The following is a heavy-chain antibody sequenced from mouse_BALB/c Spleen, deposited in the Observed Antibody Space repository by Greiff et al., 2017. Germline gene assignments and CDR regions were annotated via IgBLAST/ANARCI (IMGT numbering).Heavy chain of an antibody. Sequence: EVQVVESGGGLVQPGGSRKLSCAASGFTFSSFGMHWVRQAPEKGLEWVAYISSGSSTIYYADTVKGRFTISRDNPKNTLFLQMTSLRSEDTAMYYCARGGYDGPRFAYWGQGTLVTVSA. D-gene: IGHD2-2*01. J-gene: IGHJ3*01. CDR2: ISSGSSTI. V-gene: IGHV5-17*02. CDR1: GFTFSSFG. CDR3: ARGGYDGPRFAY.